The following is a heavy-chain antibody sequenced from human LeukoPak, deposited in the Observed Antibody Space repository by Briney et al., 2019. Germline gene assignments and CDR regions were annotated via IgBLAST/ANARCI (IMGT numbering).Heavy chain of an antibody. CDR1: GYTFTGYY. CDR3: ARVLVVRAAIGGWFDP. V-gene: IGHV1-2*02. D-gene: IGHD2-2*01. CDR2: INPNSGGT. J-gene: IGHJ5*02. Sequence: ASVKVSCKASGYTFTGYYMHWVRQAPGQGLEWMGWINPNSGGTNYAQKFQGRVTMTRDTSISTAYMELSRLRSDDTAVYYCARVLVVRAAIGGWFDPWGEGTLVTVSS.